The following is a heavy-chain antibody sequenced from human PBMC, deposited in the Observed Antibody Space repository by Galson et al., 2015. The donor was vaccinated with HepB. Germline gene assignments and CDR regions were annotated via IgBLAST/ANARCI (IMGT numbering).Heavy chain of an antibody. CDR2: IYTSDSNT. D-gene: IGHD5-18*01. CDR1: GFTFGSYS. Sequence: SLRLSCAASGFTFGSYSMSWVRQAPGKGLEWVSSIYTSDSNTYYAESVKGRFTISRDNSKNTLHLQMNSLRAEDTAVYYCAYLHSYNDTMGVWGQGTTVTVSS. CDR3: AYLHSYNDTMGV. V-gene: IGHV3-23*05. J-gene: IGHJ6*02.